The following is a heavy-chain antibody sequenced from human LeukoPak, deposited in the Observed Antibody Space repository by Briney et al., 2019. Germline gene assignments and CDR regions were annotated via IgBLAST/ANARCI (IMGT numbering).Heavy chain of an antibody. CDR2: IYSSGST. V-gene: IGHV4-59*12. Sequence: SETLSLTCTVSGGSISSYYWSWIRQPPGKGLEWIGYIYSSGSTNYNPSLKSRVTISVDTSKNQFSLQLNSVTPEDTAVYYCARESVQLERYYFDYWGQGTLVTVSS. CDR1: GGSISSYY. CDR3: ARESVQLERYYFDY. D-gene: IGHD1-1*01. J-gene: IGHJ4*02.